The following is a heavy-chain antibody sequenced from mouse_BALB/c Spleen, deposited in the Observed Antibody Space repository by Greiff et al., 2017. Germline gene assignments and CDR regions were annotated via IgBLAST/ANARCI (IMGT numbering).Heavy chain of an antibody. Sequence: DVMLVESGGDLVKPGGSLKLSCAASGFTFSSYGMSWVRQTPDKRLEWVATISSGGSYTYYPDSVKGRFTISRDNAKNTLYLQMSSLKSEDTAMYYCARDRYDWYFDVWGAGTTVTVSS. V-gene: IGHV5-6*02. J-gene: IGHJ1*01. D-gene: IGHD2-14*01. CDR1: GFTFSSYG. CDR2: ISSGGSYT. CDR3: ARDRYDWYFDV.